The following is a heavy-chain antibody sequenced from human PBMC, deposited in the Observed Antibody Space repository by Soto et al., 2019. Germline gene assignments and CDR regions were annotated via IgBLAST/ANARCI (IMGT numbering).Heavy chain of an antibody. J-gene: IGHJ5*02. CDR2: ISAYNGNT. Sequence: QVQLVQSGAEVKKPGASVKVSCKASGYTFTSYGISWVRQAPGQGLEWLGWISAYNGNTNYAQKLQGRVTMTTDTSTSTAYMELRSLRSDDTAVYYCARDREQQLVPGNWFDPWGQGTLVTVSS. CDR3: ARDREQQLVPGNWFDP. CDR1: GYTFTSYG. V-gene: IGHV1-18*01. D-gene: IGHD6-13*01.